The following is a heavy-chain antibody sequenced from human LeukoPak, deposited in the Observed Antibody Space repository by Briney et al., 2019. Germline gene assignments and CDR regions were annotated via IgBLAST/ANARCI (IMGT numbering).Heavy chain of an antibody. CDR2: IKRKSDGETT. CDR1: GFTFSNAW. Sequence: GGSLRLSCAASGFTFSNAWMSWVRQAPGKGLEWVGRIKRKSDGETTDYAAPVKGRLTISRDDSKNTLHLQMNSLKTEDTAVYYCTTDPYSGSYNYYYGMDVWGQGTTVTVSS. D-gene: IGHD1-26*01. V-gene: IGHV3-15*01. CDR3: TTDPYSGSYNYYYGMDV. J-gene: IGHJ6*02.